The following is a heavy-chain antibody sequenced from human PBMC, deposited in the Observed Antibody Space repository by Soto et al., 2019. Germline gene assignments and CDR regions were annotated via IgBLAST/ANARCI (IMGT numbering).Heavy chain of an antibody. CDR2: ISRDGTNK. CDR1: GFTFSRYA. D-gene: IGHD3-10*01. CDR3: ARSRSGAVADSFDF. Sequence: RLSCAASGFTFSRYAIHWVRQAPGKGLEWVAVISRDGTNKYYVDSVKGRFTISRDNSRNTLYLQMNSLRHEDAAVYYCARSRSGAVADSFDFWGQVTLVTVSS. V-gene: IGHV3-30*04. J-gene: IGHJ4*02.